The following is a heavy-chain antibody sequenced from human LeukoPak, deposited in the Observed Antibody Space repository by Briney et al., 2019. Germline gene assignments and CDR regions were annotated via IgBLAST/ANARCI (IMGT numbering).Heavy chain of an antibody. V-gene: IGHV3-33*06. CDR1: GFTFSSYG. D-gene: IGHD2-15*01. J-gene: IGHJ6*03. CDR3: AKGYEYCSGGSCYYYYYYYMDV. CDR2: IWYDGSNK. Sequence: GGSLRLSCAASGFTFSSYGMHWVRQAPGKGLEWVAVIWYDGSNKYYADSVKGRFTISRDNSKNTLYLQMNSLRAEETAVYYCAKGYEYCSGGSCYYYYYYYMDVWGKGTTVTVSS.